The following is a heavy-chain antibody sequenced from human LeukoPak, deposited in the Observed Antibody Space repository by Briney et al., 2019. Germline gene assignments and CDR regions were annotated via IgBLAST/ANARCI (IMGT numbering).Heavy chain of an antibody. CDR3: VRRSSFDY. CDR2: ITNSGSNM. Sequence: GGSLRLSCAASGFTFSSHTMNWVRQAPGKGLEWVSSITNSGSNMFYADFVKGRFTISRDNTKNSLYLQMNSLRVEDTPVYYCVRRSSFDYWGRGTLVTVSS. CDR1: GFTFSSHT. J-gene: IGHJ4*02. V-gene: IGHV3-48*04.